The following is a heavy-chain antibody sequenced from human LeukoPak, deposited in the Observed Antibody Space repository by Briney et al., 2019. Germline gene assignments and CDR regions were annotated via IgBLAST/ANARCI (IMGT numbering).Heavy chain of an antibody. J-gene: IGHJ4*02. CDR2: IYTSGSA. D-gene: IGHD3-22*01. V-gene: IGHV4-4*07. CDR1: GGSISSYY. CDR3: ARDQYYYDSSGYSQFDY. Sequence: SETLSLTCTVSGGSISSYYWSWIRQPAGKGLEWIGRIYTSGSANYNPSLKSRVTMSVDTSKNQFSLKLSSVTAADTAVYYCARDQYYYDSSGYSQFDYWGQGTLVTVSS.